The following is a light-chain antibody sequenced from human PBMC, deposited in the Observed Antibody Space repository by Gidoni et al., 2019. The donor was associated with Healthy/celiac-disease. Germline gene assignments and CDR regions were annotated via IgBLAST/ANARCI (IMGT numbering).Light chain of an antibody. J-gene: IGKJ4*01. Sequence: EIVLTQSPATLSLSPGERATLSCRASQSVSSYLAWYQQKPGQAPRLLIYDASNRATGIPARFSGSGSGTDFTHTISSLEPEDFAVYYCQQRSDWPLTFGGXTKVEIK. V-gene: IGKV3-11*01. CDR3: QQRSDWPLT. CDR1: QSVSSY. CDR2: DAS.